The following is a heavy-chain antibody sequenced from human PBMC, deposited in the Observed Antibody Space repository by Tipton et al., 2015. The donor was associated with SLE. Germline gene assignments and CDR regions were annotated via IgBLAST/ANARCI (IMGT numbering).Heavy chain of an antibody. J-gene: IGHJ3*02. CDR1: GGSFSGYY. Sequence: TLSLTCAVYGGSFSGYYWSWIRQPPGKGLEWIGEINHSGSTNYNPSLKSRVTISVDTSKNQFSPKLSSVTAADTAVYYCARGYYYDSRARRAFDIWGQGTMVTVSS. CDR2: INHSGST. V-gene: IGHV4-34*01. CDR3: ARGYYYDSRARRAFDI. D-gene: IGHD3-22*01.